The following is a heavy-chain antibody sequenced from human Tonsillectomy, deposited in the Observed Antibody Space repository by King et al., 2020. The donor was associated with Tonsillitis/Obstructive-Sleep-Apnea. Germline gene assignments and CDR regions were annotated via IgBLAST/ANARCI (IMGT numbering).Heavy chain of an antibody. CDR2: ISWDGSPT. V-gene: IGHV3-43*01. D-gene: IGHD6-19*01. CDR3: AKDQGGWTSIDH. Sequence: VQLVESGGVVVQPGGSLRLSCAASGFTFDDYSMHWVRQAPGKGLEWVALISWDGSPTFYSDSVKGRFTISRDSIKDALYLQMHSLTTEDTALYYCAKDQGGWTSIDHWGQGTLVTVSS. CDR1: GFTFDDYS. J-gene: IGHJ4*02.